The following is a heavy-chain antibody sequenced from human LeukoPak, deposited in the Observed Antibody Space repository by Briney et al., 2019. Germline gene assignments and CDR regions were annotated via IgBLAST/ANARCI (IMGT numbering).Heavy chain of an antibody. Sequence: SQTLSLTCTVSGSSISSGSYYWSWIRQPAGKGLEWIGRIYTSGSTNYNPSLKSRVTISVDTSKNQFSLKLSSVTAADTAVYYCAREGYSYGFDYWGQGTLVTVSS. V-gene: IGHV4-61*02. J-gene: IGHJ4*02. CDR1: GSSISSGSYY. CDR2: IYTSGST. D-gene: IGHD5-18*01. CDR3: AREGYSYGFDY.